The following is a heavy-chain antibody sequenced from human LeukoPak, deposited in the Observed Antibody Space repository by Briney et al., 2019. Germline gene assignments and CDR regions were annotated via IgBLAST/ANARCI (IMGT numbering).Heavy chain of an antibody. CDR3: AKDPQVGYYGSGSYPPWFDP. CDR1: GFTFSSYG. Sequence: GGSLRLSCAASGFTFSSYGMHWVRQAPGKGLEWVAVISYDGSNKYYADSVKGRFTISRDNSKNTLYLQMNSLRAEDTAVYYCAKDPQVGYYGSGSYPPWFDPWAREPWSPSPQ. D-gene: IGHD3-10*01. V-gene: IGHV3-30*18. CDR2: ISYDGSNK. J-gene: IGHJ5*02.